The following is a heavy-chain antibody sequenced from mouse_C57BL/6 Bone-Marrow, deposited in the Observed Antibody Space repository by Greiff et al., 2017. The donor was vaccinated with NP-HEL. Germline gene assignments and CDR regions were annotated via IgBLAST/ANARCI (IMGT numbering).Heavy chain of an antibody. D-gene: IGHD2-5*01. V-gene: IGHV14-4*01. CDR1: GFNIKDDY. Sequence: EVQLQQSGAELVRPGASVKLSCTASGFNIKDDYMHWVKQRPEQGLEWIGWIDPENGDTEYASKFQGKATITADTSSNTAYRQLSSLTSEDTAVYYCTTRGRSNHVGAMDYWGQGTSVTVSS. J-gene: IGHJ4*01. CDR3: TTRGRSNHVGAMDY. CDR2: IDPENGDT.